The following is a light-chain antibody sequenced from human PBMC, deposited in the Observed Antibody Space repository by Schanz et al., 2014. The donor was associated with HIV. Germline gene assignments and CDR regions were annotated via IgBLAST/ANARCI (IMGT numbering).Light chain of an antibody. Sequence: EFVLTQSPGTLSLSPGDRATLSCRASQSVSDSYLAWYQQKPGQAPRLLIYGTSTRATGIPARFSGSGSGTDFTLTISRLEPEDFAVYYCQQDGSSFGPGTKVEIK. V-gene: IGKV3-20*01. CDR1: QSVSDSY. J-gene: IGKJ3*01. CDR2: GTS. CDR3: QQDGSS.